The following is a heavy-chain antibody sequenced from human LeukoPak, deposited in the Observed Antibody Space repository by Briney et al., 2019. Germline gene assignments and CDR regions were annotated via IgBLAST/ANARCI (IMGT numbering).Heavy chain of an antibody. CDR3: AKGGPHYGSGSYYAFDY. Sequence: ASVKVSCKASGYTFTSYDINWVRQATGQGLEWMGWMNPNSGNTGYAQKFQGGVTMTRNTSISTAYMELSSLRSEDTAVYYCAKGGPHYGSGSYYAFDYWGQGTLVTVSS. J-gene: IGHJ4*02. CDR2: MNPNSGNT. D-gene: IGHD3-10*01. CDR1: GYTFTSYD. V-gene: IGHV1-8*01.